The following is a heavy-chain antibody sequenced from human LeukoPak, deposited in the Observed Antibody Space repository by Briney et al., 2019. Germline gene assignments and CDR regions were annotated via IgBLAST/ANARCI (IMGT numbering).Heavy chain of an antibody. J-gene: IGHJ4*02. CDR2: IYYSGNT. CDR3: ARDRDYGGDFDY. D-gene: IGHD4-17*01. V-gene: IGHV4-39*07. CDR1: GVSISSSNSY. Sequence: SETLSLTCTVSGVSISSSNSYWGWIRQPPGTGLEWIGSIYYSGNTYYNASLKSRVTISVDTSKNQFSLKLSSVTAADTAVYYCARDRDYGGDFDYWGQGTLVTVSS.